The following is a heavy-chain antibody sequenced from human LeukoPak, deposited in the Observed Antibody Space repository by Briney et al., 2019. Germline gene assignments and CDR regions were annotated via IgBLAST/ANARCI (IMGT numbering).Heavy chain of an antibody. D-gene: IGHD3-10*01. V-gene: IGHV3-21*01. CDR3: ASGSLVRGVTSNY. J-gene: IGHJ4*02. Sequence: GGSLRLSCAASGFIFSSYSMYWVRQGPGQGLEWVSVINTGGDYIQSADSLKGRFTISRDNAKNSLYLQMSSLRAEDTAVYYCASGSLVRGVTSNYWGQGTLVTVSS. CDR2: INTGGDYI. CDR1: GFIFSSYS.